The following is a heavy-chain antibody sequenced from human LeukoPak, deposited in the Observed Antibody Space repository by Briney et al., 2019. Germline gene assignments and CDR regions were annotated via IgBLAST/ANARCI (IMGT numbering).Heavy chain of an antibody. V-gene: IGHV1-18*01. CDR3: ALDENYGIFFNVDY. D-gene: IGHD4-17*01. Sequence: ASVKVSCKASGYSFILYCISWVRQAPGEGPEWMGWISGSTGDTNYAQKFQGRVTMTTDTSSSTAYMELRSLRSDDTAVYYCALDENYGIFFNVDYWGQGTLVTVSS. CDR1: GYSFILYC. J-gene: IGHJ4*02. CDR2: ISGSTGDT.